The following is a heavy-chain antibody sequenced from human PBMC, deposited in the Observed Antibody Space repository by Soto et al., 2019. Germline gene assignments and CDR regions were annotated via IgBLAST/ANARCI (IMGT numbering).Heavy chain of an antibody. Sequence: EVQLVESGGGLVKPGGSLRLSCAASGFTFSSYSMNWVRQAPGKGLEWVSSISSSSSYIYYADSVKGRFTISRDNAKKSLYRQRNSLRAEATAVYYCARDYFVAADGTYYYYGMDVWGQGTTVTVSS. CDR3: ARDYFVAADGTYYYYGMDV. CDR1: GFTFSSYS. CDR2: ISSSSSYI. D-gene: IGHD6-13*01. V-gene: IGHV3-21*01. J-gene: IGHJ6*02.